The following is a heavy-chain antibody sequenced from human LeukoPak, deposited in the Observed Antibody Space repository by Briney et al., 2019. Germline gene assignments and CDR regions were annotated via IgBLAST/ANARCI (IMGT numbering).Heavy chain of an antibody. V-gene: IGHV4-59*01. CDR3: ARERGIKSFAP. CDR2: IYYSGGT. Sequence: SETLSLTCTVSGGSISSYYWSWIRQPPGKGLEWIGYIYYSGGTNYNPSLKSRVTISVDTSKNQFSLKLSSVTAADTAVYYCARERGIKSFAPWGQGTLVTVSS. J-gene: IGHJ5*02. CDR1: GGSISSYY. D-gene: IGHD3-16*01.